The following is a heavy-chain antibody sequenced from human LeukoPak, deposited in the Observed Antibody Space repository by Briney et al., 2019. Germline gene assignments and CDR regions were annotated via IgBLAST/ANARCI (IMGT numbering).Heavy chain of an antibody. D-gene: IGHD3-10*01. CDR1: GYTFTIYG. V-gene: IGHV1-18*01. CDR3: ARGGVTYYYGSGSYYPADY. Sequence: ASVSVSFKASGYTFTIYGISWVRQAPGQGLEWMGWISAYNGNTNYAQKLQGRVTMTTDTSTSTAYMELRSLRSDDTAVYYCARGGVTYYYGSGSYYPADYWGQGTLVTVSS. CDR2: ISAYNGNT. J-gene: IGHJ4*02.